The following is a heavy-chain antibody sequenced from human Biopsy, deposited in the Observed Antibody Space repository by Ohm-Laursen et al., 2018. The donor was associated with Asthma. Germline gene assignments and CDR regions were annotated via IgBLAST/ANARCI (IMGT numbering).Heavy chain of an antibody. Sequence: SVKVSCNAHGDILSSFGIKWVRKAPGQGLEWMGGVIPIYGTTHTAQKFQGRVTITADGSTSSAYMELSSLTSEDSAVYYCAREVSAVDYGYYYFAMDVWGQGTTVTVSS. D-gene: IGHD3-16*01. CDR2: VIPIYGTT. CDR3: AREVSAVDYGYYYFAMDV. CDR1: GDILSSFG. J-gene: IGHJ6*02. V-gene: IGHV1-69*13.